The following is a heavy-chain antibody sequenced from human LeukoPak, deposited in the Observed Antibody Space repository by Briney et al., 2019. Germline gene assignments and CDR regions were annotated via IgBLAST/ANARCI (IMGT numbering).Heavy chain of an antibody. D-gene: IGHD5-18*01. Sequence: SETLSLTCTVSGGSISSGGYYWSWIRQHPGKGLEWIGYIYYSGSTNYNPSLKSRVTISVDTSKNQFSLKLSSVTAADTAVYYCARGYSYGEFNWGQGTLVTVSS. CDR2: IYYSGST. J-gene: IGHJ4*02. CDR1: GGSISSGGYY. CDR3: ARGYSYGEFN. V-gene: IGHV4-61*08.